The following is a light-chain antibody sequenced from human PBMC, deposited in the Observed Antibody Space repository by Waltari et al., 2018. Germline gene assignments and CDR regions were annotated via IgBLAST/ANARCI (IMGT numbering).Light chain of an antibody. J-gene: IGLJ1*01. V-gene: IGLV2-14*03. Sequence: QTALTQPASVSGSPGQSITISCAGTSSDVGDYNYVSWYQQYPGEAPKLIIYDVSHRPSWFSNPFSGSKTGNTTSLTISGLQAEDEADYYCSSYISDDTLDVFGTGTKVTVL. CDR1: SSDVGDYNY. CDR2: DVS. CDR3: SSYISDDTLDV.